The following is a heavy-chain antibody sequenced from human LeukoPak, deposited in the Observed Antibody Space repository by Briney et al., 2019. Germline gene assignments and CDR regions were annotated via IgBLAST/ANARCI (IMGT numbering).Heavy chain of an antibody. D-gene: IGHD6-13*01. CDR2: ISYDGSNK. CDR3: ARAGIAAAAPDY. Sequence: GRSLRLSCAASGFTFSSYAMHWVRQAPGKGLEWVAVISYDGSNKYYADSVKGRFTISRDNSKNTLYLQMNSLRAEDTAVYYCARAGIAAAAPDYWGQGTLVTVSS. V-gene: IGHV3-30-3*01. CDR1: GFTFSSYA. J-gene: IGHJ4*02.